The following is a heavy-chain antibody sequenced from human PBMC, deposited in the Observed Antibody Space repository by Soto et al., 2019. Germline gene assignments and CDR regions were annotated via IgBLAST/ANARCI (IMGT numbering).Heavy chain of an antibody. Sequence: GGSLRLSCAASGFTFSSYAMHWVRQAPGKGLEWVAVISYDGSNKYYADSVKGRFTISRDNSKNTLYLQMNSLRAEDTAVYCCARDFRLVVPAAPDYWGQGTLVTVSS. CDR3: ARDFRLVVPAAPDY. CDR2: ISYDGSNK. V-gene: IGHV3-30-3*01. J-gene: IGHJ4*02. D-gene: IGHD2-2*01. CDR1: GFTFSSYA.